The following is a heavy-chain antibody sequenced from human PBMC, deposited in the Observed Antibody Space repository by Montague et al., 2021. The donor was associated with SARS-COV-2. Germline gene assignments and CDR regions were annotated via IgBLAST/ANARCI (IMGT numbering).Heavy chain of an antibody. Sequence: SETLSLTCTVSGGSINGYYWSWIQQSPGKGLDWIGYIHYTGNTNYNPSLKGRVTISLDTSKSQFSLRLSSVTAADTAVYSCARLRTGSYVFDYWGQGTLVTVSS. CDR1: GGSINGYY. D-gene: IGHD1-26*01. CDR3: ARLRTGSYVFDY. J-gene: IGHJ4*02. CDR2: IHYTGNT. V-gene: IGHV4-59*08.